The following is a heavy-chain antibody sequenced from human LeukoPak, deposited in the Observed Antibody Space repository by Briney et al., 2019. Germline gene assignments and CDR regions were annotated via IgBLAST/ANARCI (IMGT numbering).Heavy chain of an antibody. CDR3: AKGVCSSTSCYAGDAFDI. CDR1: GFTFSSYA. D-gene: IGHD2-2*01. CDR2: ISGSGGST. V-gene: IGHV3-23*01. J-gene: IGHJ3*02. Sequence: GGSLRLSCAASGFTFSSYAMSWVRQAPGKGLEWVSAISGSGGSTYYADSVKGRFTISRDNPKNTLYLQMNSLRAEDTAVYYCAKGVCSSTSCYAGDAFDIWGQGTMVTVSS.